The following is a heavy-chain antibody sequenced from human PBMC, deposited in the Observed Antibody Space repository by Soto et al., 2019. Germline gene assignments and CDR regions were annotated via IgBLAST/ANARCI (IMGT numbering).Heavy chain of an antibody. CDR1: GFTFSSYS. J-gene: IGHJ3*02. V-gene: IGHV3-21*01. Sequence: PGGSLRLSCAASGFTFSSYSMNWVRQAPGKGLEWVSSISSSSSYIYYADSVKGRFTISRDNAKNSLYLQMNSLRAEDTAVYYCAREMYDYGDGRDAFDIWGQGTMVTVSS. CDR2: ISSSSSYI. D-gene: IGHD4-17*01. CDR3: AREMYDYGDGRDAFDI.